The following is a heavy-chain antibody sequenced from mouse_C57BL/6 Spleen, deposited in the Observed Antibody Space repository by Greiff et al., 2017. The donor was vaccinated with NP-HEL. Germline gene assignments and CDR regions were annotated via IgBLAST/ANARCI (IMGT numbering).Heavy chain of an antibody. V-gene: IGHV1-39*01. CDR3: AREGVYGSSYRDYAMDY. J-gene: IGHJ4*01. CDR2: INPNYGTT. Sequence: VQLKQSGPELVKPGASVKISCKASGYSFTDYNMNWVKQSNGKSLEWIGVINPNYGTTSYNQKFKGKATLTVDQSSSTAYMQLNSLTSEDSAVYYCAREGVYGSSYRDYAMDYWGQGTSVTVSS. D-gene: IGHD1-1*01. CDR1: GYSFTDYN.